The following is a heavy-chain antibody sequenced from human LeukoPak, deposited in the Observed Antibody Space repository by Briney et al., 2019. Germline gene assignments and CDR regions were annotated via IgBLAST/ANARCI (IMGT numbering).Heavy chain of an antibody. Sequence: GGSLRLSCAASGFTFDDYAMHWVRQAPGKGLEWVSLISWDGGSTYYADSVKGRFTISRDNSKNSLYLQMNSLRAEDTALYYCAKDAGGEDYYYYMDVWGKGTTVTVSS. V-gene: IGHV3-43D*03. CDR1: GFTFDDYA. J-gene: IGHJ6*03. D-gene: IGHD2-21*01. CDR2: ISWDGGST. CDR3: AKDAGGEDYYYYMDV.